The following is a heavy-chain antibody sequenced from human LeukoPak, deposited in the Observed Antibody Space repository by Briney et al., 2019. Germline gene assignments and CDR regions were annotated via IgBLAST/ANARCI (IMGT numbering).Heavy chain of an antibody. CDR1: GFTFSSYG. J-gene: IGHJ4*02. D-gene: IGHD2-15*01. CDR3: AKPKFGEGYCSGGSCYDYFDY. V-gene: IGHV3-30*02. CDR2: IRYDGSNK. Sequence: GGTLRLSCAVSGFTFSSYGMHWVRQAPGKGLEWVAFIRYDGSNKYYADSVKGRFTISRDNSKNTLYLQMNSLRAEDTAVYYCAKPKFGEGYCSGGSCYDYFDYWGQGTLVTVSS.